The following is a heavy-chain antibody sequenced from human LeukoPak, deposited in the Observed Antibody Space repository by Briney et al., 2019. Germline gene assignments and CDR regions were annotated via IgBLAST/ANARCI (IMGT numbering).Heavy chain of an antibody. V-gene: IGHV3-48*03. J-gene: IGHJ4*02. CDR1: GFTFSSYE. CDR2: ISSSGSTI. D-gene: IGHD2-21*01. Sequence: GGSLRLSCAASGFTFSSYEMNWVRQAPGKGLEWVAYISSSGSTIYYADSVKGRFTISRDNAKNSLYLQMNSLRAEDTAVYYCARLPFTFHDYWGQGTLVRVSS. CDR3: ARLPFTFHDY.